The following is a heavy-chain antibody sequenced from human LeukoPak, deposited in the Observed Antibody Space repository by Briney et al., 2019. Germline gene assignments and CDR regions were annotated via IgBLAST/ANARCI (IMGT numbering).Heavy chain of an antibody. Sequence: ASVKVSCKASGYTFTSYDINWVRQATGQGLEWMGWMNPNSGNTGYAQKFQGRVTMTRNTSISTAYMELSSLRSEDTAVYYCARGLIVATQYYYYYYMDVWGKGTTVTISS. V-gene: IGHV1-8*01. D-gene: IGHD5-12*01. CDR2: MNPNSGNT. CDR1: GYTFTSYD. J-gene: IGHJ6*03. CDR3: ARGLIVATQYYYYYYMDV.